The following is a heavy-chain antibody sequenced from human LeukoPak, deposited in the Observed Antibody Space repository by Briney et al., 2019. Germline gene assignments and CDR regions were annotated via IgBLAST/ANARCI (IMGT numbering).Heavy chain of an antibody. Sequence: PGGSLRLSCAASGFIFSNYAMNWVRQAPGKGLEWVAVISSDGTIKYYADSVRGRFIISRDNAKNSLYLQMNSLRAEDAAVYYCASSSGWLDYWGQGTLVTVSS. D-gene: IGHD6-19*01. J-gene: IGHJ4*02. V-gene: IGHV3-30*04. CDR1: GFIFSNYA. CDR2: ISSDGTIK. CDR3: ASSSGWLDY.